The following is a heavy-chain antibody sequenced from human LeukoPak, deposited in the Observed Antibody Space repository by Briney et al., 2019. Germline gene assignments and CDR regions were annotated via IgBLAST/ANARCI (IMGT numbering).Heavy chain of an antibody. CDR2: ISYDGSKK. J-gene: IGHJ4*02. Sequence: CGMNWVRQAPGKGLEWVAVISYDGSKKYYAESVKGLFTISRDNSKNTLYLQMNNLRAEDTVVYYCAKGGRRGSFDYWGQGTLVTVSS. V-gene: IGHV3-30*18. CDR3: AKGGRRGSFDY. D-gene: IGHD3-10*01. CDR1: CG.